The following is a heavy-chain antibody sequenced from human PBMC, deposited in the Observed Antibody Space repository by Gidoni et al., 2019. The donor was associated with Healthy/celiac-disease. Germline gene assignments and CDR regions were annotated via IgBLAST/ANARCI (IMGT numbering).Heavy chain of an antibody. Sequence: QVQLVEFGGGLVKPGGALRLPCEASGFTFSDYYMSWTRKAPGQGLGWVSNISSMRITTNYADSVKGRFTISRDNDENRLYLQVNSLRAGDTAVYYCARVFVAGTFAFDYWGQGTLVTVSS. CDR1: GFTFSDYY. J-gene: IGHJ4*02. V-gene: IGHV3-11*05. D-gene: IGHD6-19*01. CDR2: ISSMRITT. CDR3: ARVFVAGTFAFDY.